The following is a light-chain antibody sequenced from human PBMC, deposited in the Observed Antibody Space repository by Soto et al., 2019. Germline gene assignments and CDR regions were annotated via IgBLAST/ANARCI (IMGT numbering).Light chain of an antibody. CDR3: SSYTGSGKLV. V-gene: IGLV2-8*01. Sequence: QSALTQPPSASGSPGQSVTISCTGTSNDVGYSNYVSWYQQHPGKAPKLMIYEVSKRPSGVPDRFSGSRSGNTASLTVSGLLAEDEADYYCSSYTGSGKLVFGGGTQLTVL. J-gene: IGLJ3*02. CDR2: EVS. CDR1: SNDVGYSNY.